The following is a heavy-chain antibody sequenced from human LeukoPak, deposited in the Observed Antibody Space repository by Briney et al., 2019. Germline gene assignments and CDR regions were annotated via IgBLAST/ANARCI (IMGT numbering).Heavy chain of an antibody. CDR1: GFAFNKYG. CDR3: TTLRAYGGSLFDY. J-gene: IGHJ4*02. V-gene: IGHV3-15*01. D-gene: IGHD4-23*01. Sequence: GGSLRLSCAASGFAFNKYGMSWVRQAPGKGLEWVGRIKSKTDGGTTDYAAPVKGRFTISRDDSKNTLYLRMNSLKTEDTAVYYCTTLRAYGGSLFDYWGQGTLVTVSS. CDR2: IKSKTDGGTT.